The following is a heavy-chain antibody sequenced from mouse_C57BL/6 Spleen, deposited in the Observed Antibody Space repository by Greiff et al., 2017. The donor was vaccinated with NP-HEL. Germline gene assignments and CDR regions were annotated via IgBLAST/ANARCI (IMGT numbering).Heavy chain of an antibody. CDR3: SREGNWRAMDY. Sequence: QVQLQQPGAELVTPGASVKLSCKASGYTFTSYWMHWVKQRPGQGLAWIGMIHPNSGSTNYNEKFKSKATLTVDKSSSTAYMQLSILTSEDSAVYYCSREGNWRAMDYWGQGTSVTVSS. CDR2: IHPNSGST. CDR1: GYTFTSYW. D-gene: IGHD2-1*01. J-gene: IGHJ4*01. V-gene: IGHV1-64*01.